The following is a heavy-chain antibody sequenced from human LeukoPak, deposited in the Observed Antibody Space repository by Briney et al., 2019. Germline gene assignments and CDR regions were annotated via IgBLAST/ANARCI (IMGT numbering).Heavy chain of an antibody. CDR3: ARQPLNCSSASCHAFDI. V-gene: IGHV4-34*01. CDR1: GGSFSGYH. Sequence: SETLSLTFAVYGGSFSGYHWSWIRQPPGKGLEWIGEINQSGSTNYNPSLKSRVTISVDTSKNQFSLNLSSVTAADTAVYYCARQPLNCSSASCHAFDIWGQGTMVTVSS. CDR2: INQSGST. J-gene: IGHJ3*02. D-gene: IGHD2-2*01.